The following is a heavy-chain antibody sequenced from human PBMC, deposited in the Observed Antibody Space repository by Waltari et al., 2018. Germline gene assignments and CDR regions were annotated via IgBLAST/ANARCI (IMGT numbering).Heavy chain of an antibody. CDR2: INPKNGDT. V-gene: IGHV1-2*06. J-gene: IGHJ4*02. CDR1: GYTFTGYA. CDR3: LRDSSGSHFDY. D-gene: IGHD3-22*01. Sequence: LVQSGAEVKKPGASVKVSCKAYGYTFTGYAILWVRQAPGKGLEWMGRINPKNGDTHYAQNFQGRVALTTDTSTNTAFMELQRLRSDDTAVYYCLRDSSGSHFDYWGQGTLVTVSS.